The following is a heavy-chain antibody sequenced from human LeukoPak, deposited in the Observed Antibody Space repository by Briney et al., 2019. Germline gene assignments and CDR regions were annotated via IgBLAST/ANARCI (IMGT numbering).Heavy chain of an antibody. D-gene: IGHD2-2*01. CDR1: GASISSGGYY. CDR3: ARGPHCSSTSCYSEYFHH. J-gene: IGHJ1*01. CDR2: ISYSGSP. V-gene: IGHV4-31*03. Sequence: SQTLSLTCTISGASISSGGYYWSWIRQHPGKGLEWIGYISYSGSPYYNPSLKSRLTISVDTSRNQFSLKLSSVTAADTAVYYCARGPHCSSTSCYSEYFHHWGQGTLVTVSS.